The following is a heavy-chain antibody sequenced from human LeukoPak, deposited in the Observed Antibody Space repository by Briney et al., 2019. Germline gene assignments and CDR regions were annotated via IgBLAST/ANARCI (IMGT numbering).Heavy chain of an antibody. J-gene: IGHJ4*02. CDR1: GFPFSSYE. D-gene: IGHD4-17*01. CDR2: IDSGGITI. CDR3: ARDSVGDLLDY. V-gene: IGHV3-48*03. Sequence: GGSLRLSCEGSGFPFSSYEMNWLRQAPGKGLEWVSHIDSGGITIYYADSVKGRFTISRDNAKNSIYLQMDSLRVEGTAIYYCARDSVGDLLDYWGQGTPVTVSS.